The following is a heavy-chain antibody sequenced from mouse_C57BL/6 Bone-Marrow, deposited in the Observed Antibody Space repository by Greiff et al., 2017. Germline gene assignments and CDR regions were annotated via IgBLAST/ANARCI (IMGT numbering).Heavy chain of an antibody. CDR2: INPSNGGT. CDR1: GYTFTSYW. V-gene: IGHV1-53*01. Sequence: VQLQQPGTELVKPGASVKLSCKASGYTFTSYWMHWVKQRPGQGLEWIGNINPSNGGTNYNEKFKSKATLTVDKSSSTAYMQLSSLTSEDSAVFYCARWAYYGSSRWYFDVWGTGTTVTVSS. J-gene: IGHJ1*03. CDR3: ARWAYYGSSRWYFDV. D-gene: IGHD1-1*01.